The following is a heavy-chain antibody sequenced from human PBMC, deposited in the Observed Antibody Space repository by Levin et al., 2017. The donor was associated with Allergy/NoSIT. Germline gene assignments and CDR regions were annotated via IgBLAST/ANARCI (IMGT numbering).Heavy chain of an antibody. D-gene: IGHD3-22*01. V-gene: IGHV3-30*18. Sequence: GGSLRLSCAASGFTFSSYGMHWVRQAPGKGLEWVAVISYDGSNKYYADSVKGRFTISRDNSKNTLYLQMNSLRAEDTAVYYCAKVPDIGGNYYDSSGYHDAFDIWGQGTMVTVSS. CDR3: AKVPDIGGNYYDSSGYHDAFDI. CDR1: GFTFSSYG. CDR2: ISYDGSNK. J-gene: IGHJ3*02.